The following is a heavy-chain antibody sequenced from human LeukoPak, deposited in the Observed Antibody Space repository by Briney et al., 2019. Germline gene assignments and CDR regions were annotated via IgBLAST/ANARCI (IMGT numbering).Heavy chain of an antibody. J-gene: IGHJ4*02. CDR1: GFTFSSYA. CDR3: ARSAGLRCFDY. Sequence: GGSLRLSCVASGFTFSSYAMSWVRQAPGKGLEWVSGISSSRGSTYYADSVRGRFTISRDNSKDTLYLQMDSLRAEDTAVYYCARSAGLRCFDYWGLGTLVTVSS. CDR2: ISSSRGST. D-gene: IGHD4-17*01. V-gene: IGHV3-23*01.